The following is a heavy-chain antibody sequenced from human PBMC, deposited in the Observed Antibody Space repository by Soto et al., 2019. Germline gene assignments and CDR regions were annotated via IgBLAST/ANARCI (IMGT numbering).Heavy chain of an antibody. V-gene: IGHV3-30*18. CDR1: GFTFSSYG. J-gene: IGHJ6*02. CDR3: AKDYGSGNYYYGMDV. CDR2: ISYDGSNK. Sequence: QVQLVESGGGVVQPGRSLRLSCAASGFTFSSYGMHWVRQAPGKGLEWVAVISYDGSNKYYADPVKGRFTISRDNSKNTLYLQMNSLRAEDTAVYYCAKDYGSGNYYYGMDVWGQGTTVTVSS. D-gene: IGHD3-10*01.